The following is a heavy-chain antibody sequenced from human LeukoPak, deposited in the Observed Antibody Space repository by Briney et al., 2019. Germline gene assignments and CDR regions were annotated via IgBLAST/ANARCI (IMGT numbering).Heavy chain of an antibody. CDR2: INPSGGST. V-gene: IGHV1-46*01. CDR1: GGTFSSYA. CDR3: ARDEKVGATTVGFDP. Sequence: ASVKVSCKASGGTFSSYAISWVRQAPGQGLEWMGIINPSGGSTSYAQKFQGRVTMTRDTSTSTVYMELSSLRSEDTAVYYCARDEKVGATTVGFDPWGQGTLVTVSS. J-gene: IGHJ5*02. D-gene: IGHD1-26*01.